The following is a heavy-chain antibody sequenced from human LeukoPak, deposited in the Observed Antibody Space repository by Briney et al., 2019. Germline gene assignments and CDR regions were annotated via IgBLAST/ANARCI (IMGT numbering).Heavy chain of an antibody. J-gene: IGHJ4*02. CDR1: GFTFSTYW. V-gene: IGHV3-74*01. CDR3: AKKTPGNYPYDY. Sequence: GGSLRLSCAASGFTFSTYWMHWVRQAPGKGLEWVSRIKTDGSIKSSADAVKGRFTISRDNSKKMLFLQMTSLRAEDTAVYYCAKKTPGNYPYDYWGQGTLVTVSP. CDR2: IKTDGSIK. D-gene: IGHD3-22*01.